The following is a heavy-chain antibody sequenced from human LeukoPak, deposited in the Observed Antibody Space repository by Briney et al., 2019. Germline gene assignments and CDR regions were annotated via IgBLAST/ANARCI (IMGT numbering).Heavy chain of an antibody. CDR1: GFTFSSYS. Sequence: GRSLRLSCAASGFTFSSYSMHWVRQAPGKGLEGVAVISYDGSNKYYADSVKGRFTISRDNSKNTLYLQMNSLRAEDTAVYYCARVGYCGGDCYPPYYYYGMDVWGQGTTVTVSS. J-gene: IGHJ6*02. CDR3: ARVGYCGGDCYPPYYYYGMDV. CDR2: ISYDGSNK. V-gene: IGHV3-30-3*01. D-gene: IGHD2-21*02.